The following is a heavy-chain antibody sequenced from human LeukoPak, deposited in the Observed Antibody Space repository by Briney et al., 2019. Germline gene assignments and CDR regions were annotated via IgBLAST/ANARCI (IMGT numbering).Heavy chain of an antibody. Sequence: PSETLSLTCTVSDDSARSDNYYGGWVRQPPGKGLEWIGNIYYSGSTYYNPSLKSRVTMSVDTSKNQFFLKLNSVTAADTAVYYCAGGRPYSGGYHLDYWGQGTLVTVSA. CDR3: AGGRPYSGGYHLDY. V-gene: IGHV4-39*01. CDR2: IYYSGST. CDR1: DDSARSDNYY. J-gene: IGHJ4*02. D-gene: IGHD1-26*01.